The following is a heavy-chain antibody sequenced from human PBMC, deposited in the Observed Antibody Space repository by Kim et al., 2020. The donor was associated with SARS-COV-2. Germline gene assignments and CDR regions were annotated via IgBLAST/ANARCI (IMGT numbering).Heavy chain of an antibody. J-gene: IGHJ5*02. D-gene: IGHD6-13*01. CDR3: AKGQQLPRGWFDP. Sequence: YADSVRGRFTISRDNSKSTLYLQMNSLRAEDTAVYYCAKGQQLPRGWFDPWGQGTLVTVSS. V-gene: IGHV3-23*01.